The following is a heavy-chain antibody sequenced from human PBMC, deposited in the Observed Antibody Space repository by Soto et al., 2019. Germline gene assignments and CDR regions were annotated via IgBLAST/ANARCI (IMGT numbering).Heavy chain of an antibody. CDR3: ARAPYEDYAVPEPHFFDS. Sequence: QVQLVQSGTEVKKPGSSVKVSCKASGGTFSTLAVSWVRQAPGQGLEWMGGSIPIFGRPVYAQKFQGRVTITADESTSIVYMELSSLSSEDTAVYYCARAPYEDYAVPEPHFFDSWGQGTLVTVSS. V-gene: IGHV1-69*01. CDR2: SIPIFGRP. J-gene: IGHJ4*02. D-gene: IGHD4-17*01. CDR1: GGTFSTLA.